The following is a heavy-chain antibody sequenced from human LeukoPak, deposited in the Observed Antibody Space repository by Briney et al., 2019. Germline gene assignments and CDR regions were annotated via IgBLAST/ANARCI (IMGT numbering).Heavy chain of an antibody. CDR1: GYTFASYG. D-gene: IGHD1-26*01. CDR3: AKGGPTGSNYFDF. CDR2: ISAYNGNT. Sequence: ASVKVSCKASGYTFASYGISWVRQAPGQGLECMGWISAYNGNTNYAQNLQGRVTMTTDTSTSTAYMELRSLRSDDTAVYYCAKGGPTGSNYFDFWGQGTLVTVSS. V-gene: IGHV1-18*01. J-gene: IGHJ4*02.